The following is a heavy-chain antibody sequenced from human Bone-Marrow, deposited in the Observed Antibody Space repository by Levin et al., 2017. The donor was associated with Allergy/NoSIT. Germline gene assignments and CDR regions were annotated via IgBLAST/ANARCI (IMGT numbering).Heavy chain of an antibody. D-gene: IGHD5-24*01. CDR3: VRDAHRGGDFDY. Sequence: GGSLRLSCAASGFTFNSYWMVWVRQAPGKGLEWVANIKPDGSEKYYVDSVKGRFIISRDNAKNSLYLQMNSLRAEDTAVYYCVRDAHRGGDFDYWGQGSLVTVSS. CDR1: GFTFNSYW. V-gene: IGHV3-7*04. J-gene: IGHJ4*02. CDR2: IKPDGSEK.